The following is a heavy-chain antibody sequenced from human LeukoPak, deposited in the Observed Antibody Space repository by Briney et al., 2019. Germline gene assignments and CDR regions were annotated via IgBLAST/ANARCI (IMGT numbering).Heavy chain of an antibody. J-gene: IGHJ6*03. CDR2: INDSGRT. V-gene: IGHV4-34*01. D-gene: IGHD1-7*01. CDR1: GGSFSNYY. CDR3: ARRCNYGRNYYIDV. Sequence: SETLSLTCAVYGGSFSNYYGSWIRQPPGGGLEWSGEINDSGRTNYNPSLMSRVTVSLDTSKNQFSLRLTSVTATDTAVYYCARRCNYGRNYYIDVWGNGATVSVSS.